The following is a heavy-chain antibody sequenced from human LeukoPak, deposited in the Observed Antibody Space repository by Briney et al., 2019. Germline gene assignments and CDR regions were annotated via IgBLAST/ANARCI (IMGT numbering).Heavy chain of an antibody. V-gene: IGHV1-2*06. CDR2: INPNSGGT. CDR3: ARFDDYVWGSYLYTFDS. J-gene: IGHJ5*01. CDR1: GYTFTGYY. D-gene: IGHD3-16*02. Sequence: ASVKVSCKASGYTFTGYYMHWARQAPGQGLEWMGRINPNSGGTNYAQKFQGRVTMTRDTSISTAYMELSRLRSDDTAVYYCARFDDYVWGSYLYTFDSWGQGTLVTVSS.